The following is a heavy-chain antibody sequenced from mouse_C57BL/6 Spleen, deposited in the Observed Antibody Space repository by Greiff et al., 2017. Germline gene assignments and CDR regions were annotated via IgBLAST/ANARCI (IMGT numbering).Heavy chain of an antibody. V-gene: IGHV1-39*01. CDR3: ARLRSYYFDY. J-gene: IGHJ2*01. CDR2: INPNYGTT. CDR1: GYSFTDYN. Sequence: VQLQQSGPELVKPGASVKISCKASGYSFTDYNMNWVKQSNGKSLEWIGVINPNYGTTSYNHKFKGKATLTDAQSSSKAFMQLNSLTSEDSAVYYCARLRSYYFDYWGQGTTRTVSS.